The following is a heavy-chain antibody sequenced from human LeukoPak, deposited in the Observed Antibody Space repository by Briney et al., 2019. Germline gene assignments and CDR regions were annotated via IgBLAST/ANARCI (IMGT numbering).Heavy chain of an antibody. V-gene: IGHV3-23*01. Sequence: GGSLRLSCTVSGFAFSGYAMSWVRQAPGKGLEWVSAISGSGGSTYYADSVKGRFTISRDNSKNTLYLQMNSLRAEDTAVYYCAKGFYDSSGYYYYWGQGTLVTVSS. D-gene: IGHD3-22*01. CDR1: GFAFSGYA. CDR3: AKGFYDSSGYYYY. CDR2: ISGSGGST. J-gene: IGHJ4*02.